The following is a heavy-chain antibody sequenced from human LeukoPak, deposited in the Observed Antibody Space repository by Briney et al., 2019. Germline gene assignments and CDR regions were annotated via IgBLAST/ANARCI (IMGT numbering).Heavy chain of an antibody. D-gene: IGHD4-17*01. CDR1: GYSFSNYW. Sequence: GESLKISCKGSGYSFSNYWIGWVRQMPGKGLEWMGVIYPEDSDTKYSPSFQGQVTISADQSINTAYLQWSSLKASDTAIYYCARTGGTGDYGFYFYYYGMDVWGQGTTVTVSS. V-gene: IGHV5-51*01. J-gene: IGHJ6*02. CDR2: IYPEDSDT. CDR3: ARTGGTGDYGFYFYYYGMDV.